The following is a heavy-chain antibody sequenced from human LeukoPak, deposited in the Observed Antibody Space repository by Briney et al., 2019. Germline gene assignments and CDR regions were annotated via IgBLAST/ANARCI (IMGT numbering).Heavy chain of an antibody. D-gene: IGHD3-10*01. CDR3: AKDTSLWFGELLGGPFDY. V-gene: IGHV3-9*01. CDR2: ISWNSGSI. Sequence: GGSLRLSCAASGFTFDDYAMHWVRQAPGKGLEWVSGISWNSGSIGYADSVKGRFTISRDNAKNSLYLQMNSLRAEDTALYYCAKDTSLWFGELLGGPFDYWGQGTLVTVSS. CDR1: GFTFDDYA. J-gene: IGHJ4*02.